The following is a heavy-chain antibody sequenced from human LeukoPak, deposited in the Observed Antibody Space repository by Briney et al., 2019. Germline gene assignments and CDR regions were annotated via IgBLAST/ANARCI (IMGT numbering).Heavy chain of an antibody. D-gene: IGHD4-23*01. CDR1: GGSISSGGYY. J-gene: IGHJ4*02. CDR2: IYSGGST. Sequence: LSLTCTVSGGSISSGGYYWSWIRQHPGKGLEWVSVIYSGGSTYYADSVKGRFTISRDNSKNTLYLQMNSLRAEDTAVYYCASGGPVTPLDYWGQGTLVTVSS. CDR3: ASGGPVTPLDY. V-gene: IGHV3-66*02.